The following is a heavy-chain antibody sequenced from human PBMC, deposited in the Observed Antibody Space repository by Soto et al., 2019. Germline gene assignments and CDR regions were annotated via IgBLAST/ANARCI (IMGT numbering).Heavy chain of an antibody. V-gene: IGHV4-59*08. Sequence: SETLSLTCTVSGGSISSFYWSWIRQPPGKALEWVGYIFYSGTTNYSPSLKGRVTMSVDTSKNEFSLNLNSVTAADTAVYYCARQRGCSLGYFQHWGPCTLVTVSS. CDR3: ARQRGCSLGYFQH. D-gene: IGHD3-16*01. CDR1: GGSISSFY. CDR2: IFYSGTT. J-gene: IGHJ1*01.